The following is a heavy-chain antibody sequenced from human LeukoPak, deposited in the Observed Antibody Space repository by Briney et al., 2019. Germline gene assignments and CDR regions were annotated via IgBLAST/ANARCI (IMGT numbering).Heavy chain of an antibody. CDR1: GGTFSSYA. CDR3: ASNTYDFWSGYSQNPLDY. D-gene: IGHD3-3*01. Sequence: SVKVSCKASGGTFSSYAISWVRQAPGQGLEWMGGIIPIFGTANYAQRFQGRVTITADESTSTAYMELSSLRSEDTAVYYCASNTYDFWSGYSQNPLDYWGQGTLVTVSS. V-gene: IGHV1-69*13. J-gene: IGHJ4*02. CDR2: IIPIFGTA.